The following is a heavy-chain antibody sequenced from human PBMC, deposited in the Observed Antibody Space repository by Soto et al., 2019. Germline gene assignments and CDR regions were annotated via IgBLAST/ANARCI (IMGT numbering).Heavy chain of an antibody. CDR3: ARERSGPPFDP. V-gene: IGHV4-59*01. J-gene: IGHJ5*02. CDR1: GGSISSYY. CDR2: IYYSGST. Sequence: PSETLSLTCTVSGGSISSYYWSWIRQPPGKGLEWIGYIYYSGSTNYNPSLKSRVTISVDTSKNQFSLKLSSVTAADTAVYYCARERSGPPFDPWGQGTLVTVSS. D-gene: IGHD6-25*01.